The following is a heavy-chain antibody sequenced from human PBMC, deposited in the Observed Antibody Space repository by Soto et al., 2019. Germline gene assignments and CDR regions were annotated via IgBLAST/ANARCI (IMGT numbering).Heavy chain of an antibody. D-gene: IGHD2-2*01. CDR1: GWTFSSYG. J-gene: IGHJ6*01. CDR3: ATPRNYCSSPRCATLYGMEV. CDR2: ISYDGSNK. Sequence: PGGSLRLSCASSGWTFSSYGMHCVRHSPGKWLEWVAVISYDGSNKYYADSVKGRFTISRDNSKNTLYLQMNSLRAEDTAVYYCATPRNYCSSPRCATLYGMEVWG. V-gene: IGHV3-30*03.